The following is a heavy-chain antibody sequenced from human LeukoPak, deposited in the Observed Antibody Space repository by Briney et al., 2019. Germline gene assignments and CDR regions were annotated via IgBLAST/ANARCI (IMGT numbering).Heavy chain of an antibody. Sequence: GGSLRLSCAASGFTFSSYAMHWVRQAPGKGLEWVAVISYDGSNKYYADSVKGRFTISRDNSKNTLYLQMNGLRAEDTAVYYCARDDRRSSGWYVSVDYWGQGTLVTVSS. D-gene: IGHD6-19*01. J-gene: IGHJ4*02. CDR3: ARDDRRSSGWYVSVDY. V-gene: IGHV3-30-3*01. CDR1: GFTFSSYA. CDR2: ISYDGSNK.